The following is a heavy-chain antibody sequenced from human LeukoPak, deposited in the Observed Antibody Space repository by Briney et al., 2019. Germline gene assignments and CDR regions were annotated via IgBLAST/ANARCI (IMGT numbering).Heavy chain of an antibody. D-gene: IGHD5-18*01. J-gene: IGHJ5*02. V-gene: IGHV4-59*01. CDR3: ARAIVDTAMEHNWFDP. CDR2: IYYSGST. Sequence: PSETLSLTCTVSGGSISSYYWSWIRQPPGKGLEWIGYIYYSGSTNYNPSLKSRVTISVDTSKNQFSLKLSPVTAADTAVYYCARAIVDTAMEHNWFDPWGQGTLVTVSS. CDR1: GGSISSYY.